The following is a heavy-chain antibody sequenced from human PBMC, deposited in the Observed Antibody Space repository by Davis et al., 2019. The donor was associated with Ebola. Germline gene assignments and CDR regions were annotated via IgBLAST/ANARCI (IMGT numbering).Heavy chain of an antibody. CDR3: ARQIGFGELLFRWFDP. J-gene: IGHJ5*02. V-gene: IGHV4-39*01. D-gene: IGHD3-10*01. CDR2: IYYSGST. CDR1: GASISSSNYY. Sequence: SETLSLTCTVSGASISSSNYYWGWIRQPPGKGLEWIGSIYYSGSTYYNPSLKSRVTISVDTSKNQFSLKLSSVTAADTAVYYCARQIGFGELLFRWFDPWGQGTLVTVSS.